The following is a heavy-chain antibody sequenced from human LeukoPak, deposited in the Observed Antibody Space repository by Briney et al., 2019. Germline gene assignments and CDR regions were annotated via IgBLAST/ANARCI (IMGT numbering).Heavy chain of an antibody. J-gene: IGHJ4*02. CDR2: IIPILGIA. CDR3: ARDGYTPKTGSDYYFDY. V-gene: IGHV1-69*04. Sequence: GASVKVSCKASGGTFSSYTISWVRQAPGQGLEWMGRIIPILGIANYAQKFQGRVTITADKSTSTAYMELSSLRSEDTAVYYCARDGYTPKTGSDYYFDYWGQGTLVTVSS. CDR1: GGTFSSYT. D-gene: IGHD5-24*01.